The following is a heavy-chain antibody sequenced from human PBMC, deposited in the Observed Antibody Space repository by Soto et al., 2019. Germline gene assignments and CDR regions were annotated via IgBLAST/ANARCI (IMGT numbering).Heavy chain of an antibody. D-gene: IGHD3-16*02. J-gene: IGHJ4*02. CDR2: IWYDGSNK. CDR3: ARENLLTYYDYIWGSYRPYYFDY. CDR1: GFTFSSYG. V-gene: IGHV3-33*01. Sequence: QVQLVESGGGVVQPGRSLRLSCAASGFTFSSYGMHWVRQAPGKGLEWVAVIWYDGSNKYYADSVKGRFTISRDNSKNALYLQMNSLRAEDTAVYYCARENLLTYYDYIWGSYRPYYFDYWGQGTLVTVSS.